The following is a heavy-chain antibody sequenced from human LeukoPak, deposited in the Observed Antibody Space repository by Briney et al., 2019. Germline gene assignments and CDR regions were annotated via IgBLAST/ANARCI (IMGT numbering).Heavy chain of an antibody. J-gene: IGHJ4*02. D-gene: IGHD3-22*01. CDR3: AKGPQLYSGYHPDY. CDR2: ITGSDDST. V-gene: IGHV3-23*01. CDR1: GFTFSNNA. Sequence: GGSLRLSCAASGFTFSNNAMTWVRQAPGEGLEWVSTITGSDDSTYCADSVKGRFTISRDYSKNTVFLQLNNLRAEDTAMYYCAKGPQLYSGYHPDYWGQGTLVTVSS.